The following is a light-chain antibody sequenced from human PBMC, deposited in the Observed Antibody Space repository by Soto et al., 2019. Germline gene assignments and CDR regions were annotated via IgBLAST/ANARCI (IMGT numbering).Light chain of an antibody. V-gene: IGKV3-20*01. J-gene: IGKJ1*01. CDR3: QQYGSSPLT. Sequence: DIVLTQSPGTLSLSPGERATLSCRASQSLSSSYLAWYQQKPGQAPRLLIYGASSRATGIPDRLSGSGSGKDFTLTISRLEPEDVAVYYCQQYGSSPLTFGQGTKVEVK. CDR1: QSLSSSY. CDR2: GAS.